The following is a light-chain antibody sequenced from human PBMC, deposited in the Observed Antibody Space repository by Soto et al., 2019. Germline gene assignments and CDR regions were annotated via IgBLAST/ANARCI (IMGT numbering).Light chain of an antibody. CDR3: GADHGSGSNFFVV. V-gene: IGLV9-49*01. J-gene: IGLJ2*01. CDR2: VGTGGIVG. CDR1: SGYSNYK. Sequence: QSVLTQPPSASASLGASVTLTCTLSSGYSNYKVDWYQQRPGKGPRFVMRVGTGGIVGSKGDGIPDRFSVLGSGLNRYLTIKNLQEEDESDYHCGADHGSGSNFFVVFGGGTQLTVL.